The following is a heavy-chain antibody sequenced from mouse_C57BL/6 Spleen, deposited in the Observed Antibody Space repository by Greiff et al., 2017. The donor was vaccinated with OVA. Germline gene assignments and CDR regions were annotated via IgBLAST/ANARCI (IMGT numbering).Heavy chain of an antibody. CDR1: GFTFSDYG. J-gene: IGHJ2*01. Sequence: EVKVVESGGGLVKPGGSLKLSCAASGFTFSDYGMHWVRQAPEKGLEWVAYISSGSSTIYYADTVKGRFTISRDNAKNTLFLQMTSLRSEDTAMYYCARPGLGHFDYWGQGTTLTVSS. D-gene: IGHD4-1*01. CDR3: ARPGLGHFDY. V-gene: IGHV5-17*01. CDR2: ISSGSSTI.